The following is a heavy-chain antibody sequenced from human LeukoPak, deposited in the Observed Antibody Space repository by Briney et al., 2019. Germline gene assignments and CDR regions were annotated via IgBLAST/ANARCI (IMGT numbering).Heavy chain of an antibody. CDR2: ISYDGSNK. CDR3: AKDSYRT. CDR1: GFTFSSYG. J-gene: IGHJ5*02. V-gene: IGHV3-30*18. D-gene: IGHD2-2*01. Sequence: PGGSLRLSCAASGFTFSSYGMHWVRQAPGKGLEWVAVISYDGSNKYYADSVKGRFTISRDNSKNTLYLQMNSLRAGDTAVYYCAKDSYRTWGQGTLVTVSS.